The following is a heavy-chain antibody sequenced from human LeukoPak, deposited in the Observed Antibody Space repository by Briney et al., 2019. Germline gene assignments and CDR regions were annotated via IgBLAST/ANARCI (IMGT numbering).Heavy chain of an antibody. CDR2: IIPILGIA. CDR1: GGTFSSYA. CDR3: ARGYYYDSSGYPYYFDY. D-gene: IGHD3-22*01. V-gene: IGHV1-69*04. Sequence: EASVKVSCKASGGTFSSYAISWVQQAPGQGLEWMGRIIPILGIANYAQKFQGRVTITADKSTSTAYMELSSLRSEDTAVYYCARGYYYDSSGYPYYFDYWGQGTLVTVSS. J-gene: IGHJ4*02.